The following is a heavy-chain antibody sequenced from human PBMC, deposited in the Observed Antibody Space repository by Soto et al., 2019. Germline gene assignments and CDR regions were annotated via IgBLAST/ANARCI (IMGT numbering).Heavy chain of an antibody. CDR2: IYYSGST. J-gene: IGHJ6*02. Sequence: SETLSLTCTVSGGSISSSSYYWGWIRQPPGKGLEWIGSIYYSGSTYYNPSLKGRVTISVDTSKNQFSLKLSSVTAADTAVYYCASKRPNYYYGMDVWGQGTTVT. CDR3: ASKRPNYYYGMDV. CDR1: GGSISSSSYY. V-gene: IGHV4-39*01.